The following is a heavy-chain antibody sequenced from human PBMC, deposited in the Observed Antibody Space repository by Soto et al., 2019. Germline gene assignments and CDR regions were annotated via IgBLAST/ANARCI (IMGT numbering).Heavy chain of an antibody. CDR2: IKEDGSER. CDR3: ARATGADKEDY. CDR1: GFTFSSYW. J-gene: IGHJ4*02. Sequence: EVQLVESGGGLVQPGGSLRLSCAASGFTFSSYWMSWVRQAPGKGLEWVANIKEDGSERYYVASVKGRFTISRDNAKNSLYLQMNSLRAEDTAVYYCARATGADKEDYWGQGTLVTVSS. V-gene: IGHV3-7*04. D-gene: IGHD3-10*01.